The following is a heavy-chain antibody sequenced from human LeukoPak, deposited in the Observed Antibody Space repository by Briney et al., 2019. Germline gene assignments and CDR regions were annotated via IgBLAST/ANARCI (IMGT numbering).Heavy chain of an antibody. Sequence: ASGKVSCKASGYIFNTYGISWVRQAPGQGLEWMGWISAYRVTMTTDTSTSTAYMELRSLRSDDTAVYYCARPIAAAIIYYFDYWGQGTLVTVSS. CDR2: ISAY. V-gene: IGHV1-18*01. CDR3: ARPIAAAIIYYFDY. D-gene: IGHD6-13*01. J-gene: IGHJ4*02. CDR1: GYIFNTYG.